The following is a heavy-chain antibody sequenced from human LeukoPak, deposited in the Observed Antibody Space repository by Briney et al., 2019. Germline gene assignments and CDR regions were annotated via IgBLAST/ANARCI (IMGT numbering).Heavy chain of an antibody. Sequence: SETLSLTCTVSGGFIRSSSYYWGWIRQPPAKGLERIGSIYYSGNPYYSPSLKSRVTISVDTPKNQFSLKLSSVTAADTAVYYCARESIVVVPAAMRDYFDYWGQGTLVSVSS. CDR3: ARESIVVVPAAMRDYFDY. CDR2: IYYSGNP. V-gene: IGHV4-39*07. J-gene: IGHJ4*02. CDR1: GGFIRSSSYY. D-gene: IGHD2-2*01.